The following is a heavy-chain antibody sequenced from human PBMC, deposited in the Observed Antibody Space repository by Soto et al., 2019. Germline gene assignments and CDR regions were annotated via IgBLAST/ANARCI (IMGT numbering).Heavy chain of an antibody. CDR3: ARDRQQWLAPAGGALPF. J-gene: IGHJ3*01. CDR2: ISYAGNDN. CDR1: GFTLSSYV. V-gene: IGHV3-30-3*01. Sequence: QVQLVESGGGVVQPGRSLRLSCAASGFTLSSYVMHWVRQAPGKGLEWVARISYAGNDNYYADSVKGRFTISRDNSKKTLYLQMTSLRADDTAVYYCARDRQQWLAPAGGALPFWGQGTMVIVSS. D-gene: IGHD6-19*01.